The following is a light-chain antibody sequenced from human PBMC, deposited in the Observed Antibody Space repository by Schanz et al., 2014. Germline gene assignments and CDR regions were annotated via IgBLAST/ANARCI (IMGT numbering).Light chain of an antibody. CDR2: EVS. V-gene: IGLV2-8*01. J-gene: IGLJ2*01. CDR3: SSYAGSNVVL. Sequence: QSALTQPPSASGSPGQSVTISCTGTSSDVGGYNYVSWYQQNPGKAPKLMIYEVSKRPSGVPDRFSGSNSGNTASLTVSGLQAEDEADYYCSSYAGSNVVLFGGGTKLTVL. CDR1: SSDVGGYNY.